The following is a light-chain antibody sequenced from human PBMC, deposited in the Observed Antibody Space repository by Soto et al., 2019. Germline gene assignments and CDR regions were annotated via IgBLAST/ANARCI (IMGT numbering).Light chain of an antibody. CDR3: QHYDDNPPLT. V-gene: IGKV3-20*01. Sequence: EIVLTQSPGTLSLSPGERATLSCRASQSVSSSNLVWYQQKPGQAPRLLIYGASRRAIGIPDRFSGSGSGTDFTLSITRVEPEDLALYYCQHYDDNPPLTFGGGTKVEIK. CDR1: QSVSSSN. CDR2: GAS. J-gene: IGKJ4*01.